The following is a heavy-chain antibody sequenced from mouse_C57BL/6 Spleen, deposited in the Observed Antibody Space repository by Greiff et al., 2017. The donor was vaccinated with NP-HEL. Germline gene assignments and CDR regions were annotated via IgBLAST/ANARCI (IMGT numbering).Heavy chain of an antibody. Sequence: EVKLQESGGGLVKPGGSLKLSCAASGFTFSDYGMHWVRQAPEKGLEWVAYISSGSSTIYYADTVKGRFTISRDNAKNTLFLQMTSLRSEDTAMYCCARPDDSAWFAYWGKGAMVTVSA. V-gene: IGHV5-17*01. J-gene: IGHJ3*01. D-gene: IGHD2-4*01. CDR1: GFTFSDYG. CDR3: ARPDDSAWFAY. CDR2: ISSGSSTI.